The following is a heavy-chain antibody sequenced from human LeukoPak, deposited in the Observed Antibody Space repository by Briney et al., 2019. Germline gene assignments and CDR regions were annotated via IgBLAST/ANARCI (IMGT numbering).Heavy chain of an antibody. Sequence: PGGSLRLSCAASGFTFSSYAXHWVRQAPXXXXEXVXXIXXXGSNKYYADSVKGRFTISRDNSKNTLYLQMNSLRAEDTAVYYCARPTYSSSPQAYYYYGMDVWGQGTTVTVSS. V-gene: IGHV3-30-3*01. CDR1: GFTFSSYA. D-gene: IGHD6-6*01. CDR2: IXXXGSNK. CDR3: ARPTYSSSPQAYYYYGMDV. J-gene: IGHJ6*02.